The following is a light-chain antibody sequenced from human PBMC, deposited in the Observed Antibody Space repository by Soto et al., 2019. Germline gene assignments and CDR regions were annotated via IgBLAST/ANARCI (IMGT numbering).Light chain of an antibody. V-gene: IGLV2-14*01. CDR2: EVT. J-gene: IGLJ1*01. CDR3: SSYTRSSNYV. CDR1: GSDVGGYDY. Sequence: QSVLTQPASVSGSPGQSITISCTGTGSDVGGYDYVSWYQHHPGKAPKVMIYEVTNRPSGVSNRFSGSKSGNTASLTISGLLAEEEADYYCSSYTRSSNYVFGTGTKVT.